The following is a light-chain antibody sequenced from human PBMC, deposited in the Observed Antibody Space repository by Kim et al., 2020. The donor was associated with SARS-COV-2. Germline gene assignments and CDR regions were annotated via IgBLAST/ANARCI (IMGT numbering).Light chain of an antibody. CDR3: QQYNSYPWT. CDR1: QSINSW. J-gene: IGKJ1*01. CDR2: KAS. Sequence: SSVGDRVTITGRASQSINSWLAWYQQKPGKAPKLLIYKASSLESGVPSRFSGSGSGTEFTLTISSLQPDDFATYYCQQYNSYPWTFGQGTKVDIK. V-gene: IGKV1-5*03.